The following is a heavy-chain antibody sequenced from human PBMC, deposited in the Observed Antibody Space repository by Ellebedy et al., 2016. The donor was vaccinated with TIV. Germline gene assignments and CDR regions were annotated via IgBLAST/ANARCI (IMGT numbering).Heavy chain of an antibody. D-gene: IGHD6-13*01. V-gene: IGHV3-30-3*01. J-gene: IGHJ4*02. CDR2: VSYDGSNK. CDR3: ARDLKKRAAAGTELDY. Sequence: GESLKISCAASGFTFNSYAIHWVRQAPGKGLEWVAVVSYDGSNKYYAASVKGRFTISRDNSKNTLYLQMNSLRAEDTAVYYCARDLKKRAAAGTELDYWGQGTQVTVSS. CDR1: GFTFNSYA.